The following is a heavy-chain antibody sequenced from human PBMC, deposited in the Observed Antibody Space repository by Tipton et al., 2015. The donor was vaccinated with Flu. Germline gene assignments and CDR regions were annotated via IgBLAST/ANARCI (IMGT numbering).Heavy chain of an antibody. D-gene: IGHD3-22*01. V-gene: IGHV1-18*04. CDR2: ISGYNGDT. Sequence: QLVQSGAEVRKPGASVKVSCKASGYTFTSHGLSWVRQAPGQGLEWMGWISGYNGDTNYAQKFQGRVTMTTETSTSTAYMELRSLRSDDTAVYYCARVGPFYYDTSGFAAHWGQGTLVIVSS. CDR3: ARVGPFYYDTSGFAAH. CDR1: GYTFTSHG. J-gene: IGHJ4*02.